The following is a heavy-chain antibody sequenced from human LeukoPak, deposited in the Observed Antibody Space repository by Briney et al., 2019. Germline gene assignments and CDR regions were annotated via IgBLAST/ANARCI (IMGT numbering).Heavy chain of an antibody. J-gene: IGHJ4*02. Sequence: GGSLRLSCVASGFTFTSYWMSWVRQAPGKGLEWVANIKQDGSEKYYLDSLEGRFTISRDNAKNSVYLQINRLRAEDTAVYYCAKASAMIVVVSKHFDYWGQGTLVTVSS. D-gene: IGHD3-22*01. V-gene: IGHV3-7*01. CDR2: IKQDGSEK. CDR3: AKASAMIVVVSKHFDY. CDR1: GFTFTSYW.